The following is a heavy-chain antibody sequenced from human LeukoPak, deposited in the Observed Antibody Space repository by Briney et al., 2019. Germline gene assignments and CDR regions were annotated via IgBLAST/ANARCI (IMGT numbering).Heavy chain of an antibody. CDR1: GFTFSSYW. D-gene: IGHD5-24*01. J-gene: IGHJ4*02. Sequence: GGSLRLSCAAPGFTFSSYWMSWVRQAPGKGLEWVANIKQDGSEKYYVDSVKGRFTISRDNAKNSLYLQMNSLRAEDTAVYYCARSGWWMATNFDYWGQGTLVTASS. CDR2: IKQDGSEK. CDR3: ARSGWWMATNFDY. V-gene: IGHV3-7*01.